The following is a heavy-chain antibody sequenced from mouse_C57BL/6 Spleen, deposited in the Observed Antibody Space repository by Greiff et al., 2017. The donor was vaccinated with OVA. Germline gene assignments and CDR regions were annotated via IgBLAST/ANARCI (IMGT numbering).Heavy chain of an antibody. D-gene: IGHD1-1*01. J-gene: IGHJ2*01. CDR3: ARKYGSSVYYFDY. CDR1: GYTFTSYW. V-gene: IGHV1-69*01. CDR2: IDPSDSYT. Sequence: VQLQQPGAELVMPGASVKLSCKASGYTFTSYWMHWVKQRPGQGLEWIGEIDPSDSYTNYNQKFKGKSTLTVDKSSSTAYMQLSSLTSEDSAVYYCARKYGSSVYYFDYWGQGTTLTVSS.